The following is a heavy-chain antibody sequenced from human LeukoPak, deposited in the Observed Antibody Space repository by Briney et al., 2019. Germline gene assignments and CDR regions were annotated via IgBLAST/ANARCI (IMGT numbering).Heavy chain of an antibody. CDR3: ARNIVGPRAFDY. J-gene: IGHJ4*02. CDR1: GFSFGTYS. D-gene: IGHD1-26*01. V-gene: IGHV3-48*01. Sequence: PGGSLRLSCAASGFSFGTYSMNWVRQAPGKGLEWVSYISGGSGSIYYADSVKGRFTISRDNAKNSLYLQMDSLRAEDTAVYYCARNIVGPRAFDYWGQGTLVTVSS. CDR2: ISGGSGSI.